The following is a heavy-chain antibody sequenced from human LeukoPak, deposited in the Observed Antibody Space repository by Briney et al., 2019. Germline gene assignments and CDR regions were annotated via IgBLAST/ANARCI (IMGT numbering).Heavy chain of an antibody. V-gene: IGHV4-59*01. Sequence: SETLSLTCTVSGGSISSYYWSWIRQPPGKGLEWFGYIYYSGSTNYNPSLKSRVTISVDTFKNQFSLKLSSVTAADTAVYYCARYRPYSSGWYAYNWFDPWGQGTLVTVSS. D-gene: IGHD6-19*01. CDR1: GGSISSYY. CDR3: ARYRPYSSGWYAYNWFDP. J-gene: IGHJ5*02. CDR2: IYYSGST.